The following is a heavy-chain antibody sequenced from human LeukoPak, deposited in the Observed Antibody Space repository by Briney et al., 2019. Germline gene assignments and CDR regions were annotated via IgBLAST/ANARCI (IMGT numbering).Heavy chain of an antibody. D-gene: IGHD1-7*01. Sequence: GGSLRLSCAASGFTFSSYAMSWVRQAPGKGLEWVSAISGSGGSTYYADSAKGRFTISRDNSKNTLYLQMNSLRAEDTAVYYCAKGRTRPGYYYYYMDVWGKGTTVTVSS. CDR3: AKGRTRPGYYYYYMDV. V-gene: IGHV3-23*01. CDR1: GFTFSSYA. CDR2: ISGSGGST. J-gene: IGHJ6*03.